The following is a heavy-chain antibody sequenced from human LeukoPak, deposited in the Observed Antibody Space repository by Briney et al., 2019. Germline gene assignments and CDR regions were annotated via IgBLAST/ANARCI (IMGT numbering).Heavy chain of an antibody. J-gene: IGHJ4*02. CDR2: IYYSGST. V-gene: IGHV4-59*01. D-gene: IGHD1-14*01. CDR3: ARRAHYNLDY. Sequence: SETLSLTCTVSGGSISSYYWSWIRQPPGKGLEWIGYIYYSGSTNYNPSLKSRVTISVDTSKNQFSLKLSSVTAADTAVYYCARRAHYNLDYWGQGTLVTVSS. CDR1: GGSISSYY.